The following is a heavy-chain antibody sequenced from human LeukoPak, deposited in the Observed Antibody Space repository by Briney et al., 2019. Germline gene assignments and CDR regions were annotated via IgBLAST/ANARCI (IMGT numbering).Heavy chain of an antibody. CDR2: ISYDGSNK. V-gene: IGHV3-30*03. J-gene: IGHJ4*02. Sequence: GGSLRLSCAASGFTFSSYSMNCVRQAPGKGLEWVAVISYDGSNKYYADSVKGRFTISRDNSKNTLYLQMNSLRAEDTAVYYCTCLVTTWKEINYFDYWGQGTLVTVSS. CDR1: GFTFSSYS. D-gene: IGHD4-17*01. CDR3: TCLVTTWKEINYFDY.